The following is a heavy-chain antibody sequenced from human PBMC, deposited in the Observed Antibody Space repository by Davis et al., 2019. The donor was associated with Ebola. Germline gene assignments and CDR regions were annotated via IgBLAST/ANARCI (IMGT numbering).Heavy chain of an antibody. CDR1: GFTFSVYY. CDR3: ARANGITPPWFDS. V-gene: IGHV3-11*01. J-gene: IGHJ5*01. Sequence: GESLKISCAASGFTFSVYYMSWIRQAPGKGPEWLSYMSSTGSRIYYADSVKGQFTISRDNAKNSLYLQMNSLRADDTAVYYCARANGITPPWFDSWGQGTLVTVSS. CDR2: MSSTGSRI. D-gene: IGHD1-14*01.